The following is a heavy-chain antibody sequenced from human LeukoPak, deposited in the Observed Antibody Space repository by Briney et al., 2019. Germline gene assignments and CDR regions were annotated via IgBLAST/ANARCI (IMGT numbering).Heavy chain of an antibody. CDR2: ISSSSSYI. CDR1: GFTFSSYS. V-gene: IGHV3-21*01. CDR3: ARGPHPRLNYFDY. J-gene: IGHJ4*02. Sequence: GGSLRLSCAVSGFTFSSYSMNWVRQAPGKGLEWVSSISSSSSYIYYADSVKGRFTISRDNAKNSLYLQMNSLRAEDTAVYYCARGPHPRLNYFDYWGQGTLVTVSS.